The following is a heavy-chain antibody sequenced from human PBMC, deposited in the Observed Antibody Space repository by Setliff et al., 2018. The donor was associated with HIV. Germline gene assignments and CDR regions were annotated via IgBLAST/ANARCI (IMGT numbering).Heavy chain of an antibody. Sequence: SETLSLTCTVSGLSMSTTSYYWGWIRQTPGKGLEWIGSIYYSGSTYYNPSLTSRVTISVDTSNNKFTLRLTSVTAADTAVYYCATTYCRGADCPQMYDYWGQGTLVTVSS. V-gene: IGHV4-39*06. D-gene: IGHD2-21*02. J-gene: IGHJ4*02. CDR1: GLSMSTTSYY. CDR2: IYYSGST. CDR3: ATTYCRGADCPQMYDY.